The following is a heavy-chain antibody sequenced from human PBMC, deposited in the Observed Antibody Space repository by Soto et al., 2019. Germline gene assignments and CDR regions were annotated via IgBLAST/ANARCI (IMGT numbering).Heavy chain of an antibody. CDR1: GFTFSSDS. V-gene: IGHV3-21*01. CDR2: ISSSGSFV. J-gene: IGHJ4*02. Sequence: PGGSLRLSCAASGFTFSSDSMGWVRQAPGKGLEWVASISSSGSFVNYADSVKGRFTISRDNAKNSLYLQMRSLKDEDTAVYYYDSSGGLHWGQGTLVTVSS. CDR3: DSSGGLH. D-gene: IGHD3-22*01.